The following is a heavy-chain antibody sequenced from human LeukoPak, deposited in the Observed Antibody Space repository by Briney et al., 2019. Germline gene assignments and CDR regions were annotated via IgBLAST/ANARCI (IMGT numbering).Heavy chain of an antibody. CDR1: GFNFGNYA. J-gene: IGHJ4*02. Sequence: GGSLRLSCAASGFNFGNYAMSWVRQAPGKGLEWVSAISGSGGSTYYADSVKGRFTISRDNSKNTLYLQMNSLRAEDTAVYYCAKPITAYVALFYFDYWGQGTLVTVSS. V-gene: IGHV3-23*01. D-gene: IGHD3-16*01. CDR2: ISGSGGST. CDR3: AKPITAYVALFYFDY.